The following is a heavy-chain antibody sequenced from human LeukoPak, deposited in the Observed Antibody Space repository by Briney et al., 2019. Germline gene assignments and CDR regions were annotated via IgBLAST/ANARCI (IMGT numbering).Heavy chain of an antibody. CDR3: ARAGMDYGDTFDY. CDR2: IYYSGST. V-gene: IGHV4-59*01. D-gene: IGHD4-17*01. CDR1: GGSISSYY. J-gene: IGHJ4*02. Sequence: SETLSLTCTVSGGSISSYYWSWIRQPPGKGLEWIGYIYYSGSTNYNPSLKSRVTISVDTSKNQFSLKLSSVTAADTAVYYCARAGMDYGDTFDYWGQGTLVTVSS.